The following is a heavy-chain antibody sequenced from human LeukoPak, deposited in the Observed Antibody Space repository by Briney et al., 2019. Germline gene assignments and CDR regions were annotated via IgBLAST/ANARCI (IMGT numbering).Heavy chain of an antibody. V-gene: IGHV3-74*01. CDR3: ARDHVWEYYFDY. CDR2: INGLGTAT. Sequence: GGSLRLSCAGSGWMHWVRQAPGKGLVWVSGINGLGTATYYADSVKGRFTISRDNAKNTVSLQMNSLSAEDTAVYYCARDHVWEYYFDYWGQGTLVTVSS. CDR1: GW. J-gene: IGHJ4*02. D-gene: IGHD1-26*01.